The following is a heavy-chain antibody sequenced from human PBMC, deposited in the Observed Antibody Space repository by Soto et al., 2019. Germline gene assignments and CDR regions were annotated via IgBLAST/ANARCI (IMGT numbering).Heavy chain of an antibody. CDR1: GFAFSSYA. CDR3: ARDLSGSGV. J-gene: IGHJ4*02. Sequence: QVQLVESGGGVVQPGRSLRLSCAASGFAFSSYAMHWVRQAPGKGLEWVAVISYDGSNKYYADSVKGRFTISRDNSKNTPYLQMSSLRAEDKAGYYCARDLSGSGVWGQGTLVTVSS. CDR2: ISYDGSNK. V-gene: IGHV3-30-3*01. D-gene: IGHD3-10*01.